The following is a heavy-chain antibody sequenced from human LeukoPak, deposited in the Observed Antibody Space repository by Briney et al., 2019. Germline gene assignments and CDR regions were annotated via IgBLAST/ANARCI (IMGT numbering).Heavy chain of an antibody. CDR3: TRGDRSSGYEN. D-gene: IGHD5-12*01. J-gene: IGHJ4*02. Sequence: PGGSLRLSCAASGFTFRSYVRTWVRQAPGRGLEWVSAISGGGSATFYTGSVKGRFTISRDSSKDTLYLQMNSLRAEDTAVYYCTRGDRSSGYENWGQGTLVTVSS. V-gene: IGHV3-23*01. CDR2: ISGGGSAT. CDR1: GFTFRSYV.